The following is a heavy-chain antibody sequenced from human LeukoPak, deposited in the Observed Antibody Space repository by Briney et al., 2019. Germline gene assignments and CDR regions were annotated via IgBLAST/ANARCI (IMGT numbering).Heavy chain of an antibody. Sequence: SETLSLTCAVSGYSITSGYYWGWIRQPPGKGREWIGSIYHSGSTYYNPSLKSRVTISVDTSKNQFSLKLSSETAADTAVYYCARLVEMATIVDYWGQGTLVTVSS. J-gene: IGHJ4*02. CDR3: ARLVEMATIVDY. V-gene: IGHV4-38-2*01. CDR2: IYHSGST. CDR1: GYSITSGYY. D-gene: IGHD5-24*01.